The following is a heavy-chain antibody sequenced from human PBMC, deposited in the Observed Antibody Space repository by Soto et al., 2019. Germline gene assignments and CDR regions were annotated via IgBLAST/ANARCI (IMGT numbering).Heavy chain of an antibody. J-gene: IGHJ4*02. V-gene: IGHV1-69*06. CDR2: ILPISGTS. Sequence: ASVKVSCKPSGGTFNNYAINWVRQAPGQGLEWMGGILPISGTSHYAPKFQGRVTITADKPTSTVYMDLGRLRSEDTAVYYCARWGGVSCSGDDCFKNPFEYWGQGTMVTVSS. CDR3: ARWGGVSCSGDDCFKNPFEY. CDR1: GGTFNNYA. D-gene: IGHD2-21*02.